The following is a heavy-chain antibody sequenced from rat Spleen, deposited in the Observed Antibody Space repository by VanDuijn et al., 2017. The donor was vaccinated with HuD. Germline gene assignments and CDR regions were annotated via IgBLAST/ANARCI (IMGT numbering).Heavy chain of an antibody. CDR3: ARDTRWIDY. CDR1: GFSLNSYH. CDR2: IWTGGST. Sequence: QVQLMESGPGLVQPSETLSLTCTVSGFSLNSYHVSWVRQPPGKGLEWMGVIWTGGSTVYNSLLKSRLSISRDTSKSQVFLKMNSLQNEDTATYYCARDTRWIDYWGQGVMVTVSS. V-gene: IGHV2-45*01. J-gene: IGHJ2*01.